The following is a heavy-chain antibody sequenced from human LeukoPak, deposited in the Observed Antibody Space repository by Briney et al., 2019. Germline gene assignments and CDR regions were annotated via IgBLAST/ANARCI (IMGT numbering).Heavy chain of an antibody. J-gene: IGHJ6*02. CDR3: ARHYQGYYYYGMEV. CDR2: MNPKSGNT. CDR1: RYTFTSYD. V-gene: IGHV1-8*01. D-gene: IGHD2-2*01. Sequence: ASVKVSCKASRYTFTSYDINWVRQATGQGLEWMGWMNPKSGNTGYAQKFQGRVTMTRNASISTAYMELSSLRSEDTAVYYCARHYQGYYYYGMEVWGQGTTVTVSS.